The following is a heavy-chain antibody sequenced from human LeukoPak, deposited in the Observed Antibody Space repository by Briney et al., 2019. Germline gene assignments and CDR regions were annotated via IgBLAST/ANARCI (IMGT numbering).Heavy chain of an antibody. V-gene: IGHV3-30*02. CDR1: SSSSYY. D-gene: IGHD3-10*01. J-gene: IGHJ4*02. Sequence: SSSSYYWGWIRQPAGKGLEWVAFIRYDGSNKYYADSVKGRFTISRDNSKNTLYLQMNSLRAEDTAVYYCAKDRASDYWGQGTLVTVSS. CDR2: IRYDGSNK. CDR3: AKDRASDY.